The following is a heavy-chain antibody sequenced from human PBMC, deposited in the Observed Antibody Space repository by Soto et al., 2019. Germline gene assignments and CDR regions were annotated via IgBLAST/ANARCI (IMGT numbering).Heavy chain of an antibody. CDR3: ARVEYSSGWYGIGAFDI. CDR1: GFTFSSYS. J-gene: IGHJ3*02. Sequence: GGSLILSCAAAGFTFSSYSMNWVRQAPGKGLEWVSSISSSSSYIYYADSVKGRFTISRDNAKNSLYLQMNSLRAEDTAVYYCARVEYSSGWYGIGAFDIWGQGTMVTVSS. CDR2: ISSSSSYI. D-gene: IGHD6-19*01. V-gene: IGHV3-21*01.